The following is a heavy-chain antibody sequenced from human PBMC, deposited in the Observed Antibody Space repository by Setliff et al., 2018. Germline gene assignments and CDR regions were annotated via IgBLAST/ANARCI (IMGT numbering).Heavy chain of an antibody. CDR2: ISSYNTDIT. D-gene: IGHD2-15*01. J-gene: IGHJ3*01. CDR1: GYIFSSYG. CDR3: AISTLSICSGGSCPNVFDV. Sequence: VSCKASGYIFSSYGISWVRQAPGQGLQWTGWISSYNTDITNYAERFQGRITMTTDTSTSAAYVELRGLRSDDTAIYYCAISTLSICSGGSCPNVFDVWGPGTLVTVSS. V-gene: IGHV1-18*01.